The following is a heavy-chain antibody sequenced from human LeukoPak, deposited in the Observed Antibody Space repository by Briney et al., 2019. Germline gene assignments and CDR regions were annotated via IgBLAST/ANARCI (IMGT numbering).Heavy chain of an antibody. D-gene: IGHD3-10*01. CDR2: ISAYNGNT. J-gene: IGHJ5*02. V-gene: IGHV1-18*01. Sequence: RASVKVSCKASGYTFTSYGISWVRQAPGQGLEWMGWISAYNGNTNYAQKLQGRVTMTTDTSTSTAYMELRSLRSDDTAVYYCARDRGVLLWFGELLYQNWFDPWGQGTLSPSPQ. CDR1: GYTFTSYG. CDR3: ARDRGVLLWFGELLYQNWFDP.